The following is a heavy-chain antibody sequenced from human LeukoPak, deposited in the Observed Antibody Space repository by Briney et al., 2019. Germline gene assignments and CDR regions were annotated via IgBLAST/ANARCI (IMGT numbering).Heavy chain of an antibody. Sequence: ASVKVSCKASGYTFTSYDINWVRQATGQGLEWVGWMNPNSGNTGYAQKFQGRVTMTRNTSISTAYMELSSLRSEDTAVYYCARDVGYCSSTSCSGQFDWGQGTLVTVSS. J-gene: IGHJ4*02. CDR2: MNPNSGNT. V-gene: IGHV1-8*01. D-gene: IGHD2-2*01. CDR1: GYTFTSYD. CDR3: ARDVGYCSSTSCSGQFD.